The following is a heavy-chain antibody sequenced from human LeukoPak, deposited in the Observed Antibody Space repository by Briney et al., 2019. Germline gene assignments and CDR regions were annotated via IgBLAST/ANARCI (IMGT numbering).Heavy chain of an antibody. CDR1: GFTVSSNY. CDR3: ARDVDYYDSSGYSGSE. V-gene: IGHV3-66*01. CDR2: IYSGGST. J-gene: IGHJ4*02. D-gene: IGHD3-22*01. Sequence: PGGSLRLSCAASGFTVSSNYMSWVRQAPGKGLEWVSVIYSGGSTYYADSVKGRFTISRDNSKNTLYLQMNSLRAEDTAVYYCARDVDYYDSSGYSGSEWGQGTLVTVSS.